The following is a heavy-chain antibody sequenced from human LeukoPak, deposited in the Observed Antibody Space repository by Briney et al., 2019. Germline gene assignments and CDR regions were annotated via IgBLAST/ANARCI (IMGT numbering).Heavy chain of an antibody. CDR2: IIPILGIA. D-gene: IGHD1-1*01. Sequence: SVKVSCKASGGTFSSYAISWVRQAPGQGLEWMGRIIPILGIANYAQKVQGRVTITADKSTSTAYMELSSLRSEDTAVYYCARSGTPHDAFDIWGQGTMVTVSS. CDR1: GGTFSSYA. CDR3: ARSGTPHDAFDI. J-gene: IGHJ3*02. V-gene: IGHV1-69*04.